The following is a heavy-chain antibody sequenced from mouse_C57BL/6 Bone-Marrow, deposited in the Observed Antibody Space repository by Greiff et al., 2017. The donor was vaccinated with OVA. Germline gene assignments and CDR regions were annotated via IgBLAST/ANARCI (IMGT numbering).Heavy chain of an antibody. J-gene: IGHJ2*01. D-gene: IGHD1-1*01. CDR1: GVNIKDYY. CDR2: IDPEEGET. V-gene: IGHV14-2*01. Sequence: VQLQQSGAELVKPGASVKLSCTASGVNIKDYYMPWVKQRTEQGLEWIGRIDPEEGETKYAPEFQGKATRTADTSSNTAYLQLSSLTSEATAVYYCALTTVGDYFDYWGQGTTRTVSS. CDR3: ALTTVGDYFDY.